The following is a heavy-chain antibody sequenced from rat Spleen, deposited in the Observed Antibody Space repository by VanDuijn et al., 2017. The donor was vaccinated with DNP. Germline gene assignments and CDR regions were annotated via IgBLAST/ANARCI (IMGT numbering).Heavy chain of an antibody. D-gene: IGHD1-2*01. V-gene: IGHV5-31*01. J-gene: IGHJ2*01. CDR1: GFTFNNYW. Sequence: EVQLVESGGGLVQPGRSLKLSCVASGFTFNNYWMNWVRQAPGRGLEWVASITHTGGNIYYPDSVKGRITISRDNAQNTLYLQMNSLRSEDTATYYCTRGPSYYDTSYIPDYWGQGVMVTVSS. CDR2: ITHTGGNI. CDR3: TRGPSYYDTSYIPDY.